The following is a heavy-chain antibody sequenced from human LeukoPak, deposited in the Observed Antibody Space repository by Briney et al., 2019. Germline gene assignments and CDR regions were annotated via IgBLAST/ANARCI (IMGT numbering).Heavy chain of an antibody. D-gene: IGHD3-3*01. CDR2: ISYDGSNK. CDR1: GFTFSSYG. V-gene: IGHV3-30*18. Sequence: GGSLRLSCAASGFTFSSYGMHWVRQAPGKGLEWVAVISYDGSNKYYADSVKGRFTISRDNSKNTLYLQMNSLRAEDTAVYYCAKDTIKDCDFWSGYWRGYYYYYYGMDVWGQGTTVTVSS. J-gene: IGHJ6*02. CDR3: AKDTIKDCDFWSGYWRGYYYYYYGMDV.